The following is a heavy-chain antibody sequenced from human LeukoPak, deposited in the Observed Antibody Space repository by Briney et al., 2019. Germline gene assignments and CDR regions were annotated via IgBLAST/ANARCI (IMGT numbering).Heavy chain of an antibody. CDR2: INSDGSST. Sequence: GGSLRLSCAASGFTFSSYWMHWVRQAPGKGLVWVSRINSDGSSTSYADSVKGRFTISRDNSKNTLYLQMNSLRAEDTAVYYCAKDSYYYDGRGAFDIWGQGTMVTVSS. J-gene: IGHJ3*02. D-gene: IGHD3-22*01. V-gene: IGHV3-74*01. CDR3: AKDSYYYDGRGAFDI. CDR1: GFTFSSYW.